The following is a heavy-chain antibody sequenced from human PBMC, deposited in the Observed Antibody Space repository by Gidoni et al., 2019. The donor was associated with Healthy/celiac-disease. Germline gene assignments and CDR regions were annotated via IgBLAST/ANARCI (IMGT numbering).Heavy chain of an antibody. D-gene: IGHD2-2*01. J-gene: IGHJ3*02. CDR1: GSRFTSYW. V-gene: IGHV5-51*01. Sequence: EVQLVQSGAEVKKPGESLKISCKGSGSRFTSYWIGWVRQMPGNGLEWMGIIYPGDSDTRYSPSFQGQVTISADKSISTAYLQWSSLKASDTAMYYCARQKMPYCSSTSCYGAFDIWGQGTMVTVSS. CDR3: ARQKMPYCSSTSCYGAFDI. CDR2: IYPGDSDT.